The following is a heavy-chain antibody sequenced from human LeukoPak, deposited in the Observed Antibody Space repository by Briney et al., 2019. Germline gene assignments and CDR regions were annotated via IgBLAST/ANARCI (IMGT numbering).Heavy chain of an antibody. CDR2: INPNSGGT. CDR1: GYTFTGYY. V-gene: IGHV1-2*02. Sequence: ASVKVSCKASGYTFTGYYMHWVRQAPGPGLGWMGWINPNSGGTNYAQKFQGRVTMTRDTSISTAYMELSRLRSDDTAVYYCARVPLYYYYMDVWGKGTTVTVSS. CDR3: ARVPLYYYYMDV. J-gene: IGHJ6*03.